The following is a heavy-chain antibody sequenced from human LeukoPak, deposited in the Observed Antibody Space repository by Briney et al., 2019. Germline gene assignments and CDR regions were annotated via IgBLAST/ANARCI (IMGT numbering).Heavy chain of an antibody. Sequence: GGSLRLSCVGSGFSFSTYDMGWVRQTPGKGLEWVSAISTTGGYTEDADSVKGRFTIPRDNSQNTLFLQMHSLRAEDTAVYCAKKPATIKFPFDIWGQGTLVTVSP. CDR2: ISTTGGYT. J-gene: IGHJ4*02. CDR3: AKKPATIKFPFDI. V-gene: IGHV3-23*01. CDR1: GFSFSTYD. D-gene: IGHD5-24*01.